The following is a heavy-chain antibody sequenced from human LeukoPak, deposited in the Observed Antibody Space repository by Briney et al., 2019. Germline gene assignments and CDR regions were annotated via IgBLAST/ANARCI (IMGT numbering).Heavy chain of an antibody. CDR3: ARGGCGSCYRPSDALDI. D-gene: IGHD2-15*01. Sequence: SVKVSCKASGYTFTGYYMHWVRQAPGQGLEWMGGIIPMFGRAGYAQKFQGRVTISADESTSTAYMELSSLRSDDTAVYFCARGGCGSCYRPSDALDIWGQGTMVTVSS. J-gene: IGHJ3*02. CDR2: IIPMFGRA. CDR1: GYTFTGYY. V-gene: IGHV1-69*13.